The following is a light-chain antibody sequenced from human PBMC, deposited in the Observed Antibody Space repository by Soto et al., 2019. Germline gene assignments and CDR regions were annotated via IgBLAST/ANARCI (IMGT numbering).Light chain of an antibody. CDR3: QQLNDYPRYT. CDR1: QGISSF. Sequence: DIQLTQSPSFLSASVGDRVTITCRASQGISSFLAWYQQKPDKAPKLLIYAASTLQSGVPSRFSGSGSGTEFTLTISSLQPEDFATYYCQQLNDYPRYTFGQGTKLEIK. J-gene: IGKJ2*01. V-gene: IGKV1-9*01. CDR2: AAS.